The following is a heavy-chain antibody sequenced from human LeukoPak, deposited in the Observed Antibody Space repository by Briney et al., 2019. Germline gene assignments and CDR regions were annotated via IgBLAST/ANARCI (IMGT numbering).Heavy chain of an antibody. J-gene: IGHJ3*02. V-gene: IGHV3-30*03. CDR1: GFTFSSYG. CDR2: ISYDGSNK. Sequence: PGGSLRLSCAASGFTFSSYGMHWVRQAPGKGLEWVAVISYDGSNKYYADSVKGRFTISRDNSKNTLYLQMNSLRAEDTAIYFCARDFPDWSDAFDIWGQGTMVTVSS. D-gene: IGHD3/OR15-3a*01. CDR3: ARDFPDWSDAFDI.